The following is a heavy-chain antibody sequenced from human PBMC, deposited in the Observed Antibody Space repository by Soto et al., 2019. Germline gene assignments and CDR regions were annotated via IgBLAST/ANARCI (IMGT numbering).Heavy chain of an antibody. CDR1: GFTFSTYW. J-gene: IGHJ4*01. D-gene: IGHD1-26*01. V-gene: IGHV3-74*01. CDR2: ISPDGSNR. Sequence: PGGSLRLSCAASGFTFSTYWMNLVRQTPGKGLMWVSRISPDGSNRGYADSVEGRFTVSRDNAKNTLYLQMHSLRAEDTAMYYCARWADVARVCPNHFDHWRGERLVSVCS. CDR3: ARWADVARVCPNHFDH.